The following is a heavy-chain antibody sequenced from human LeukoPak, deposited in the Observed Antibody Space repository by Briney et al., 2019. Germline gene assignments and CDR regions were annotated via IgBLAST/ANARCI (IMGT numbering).Heavy chain of an antibody. CDR3: SAEKGGTTVDY. D-gene: IGHD1-7*01. V-gene: IGHV4-39*07. Sequence: SETLSLTCTVSGGSISRSSYYWGWIRQSPGKGLEWIGSIYYTGRTYYNPSLKSRLSISADTSKNQFSLKLRSVTAADTAVYYCSAEKGGTTVDYWGQGTLVTVSS. CDR2: IYYTGRT. CDR1: GGSISRSSYY. J-gene: IGHJ4*02.